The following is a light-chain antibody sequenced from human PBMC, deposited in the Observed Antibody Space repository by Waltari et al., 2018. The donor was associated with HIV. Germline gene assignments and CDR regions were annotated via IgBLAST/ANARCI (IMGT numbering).Light chain of an antibody. CDR2: ENT. V-gene: IGLV1-51*02. CDR3: GTWDTSLSALV. CDR1: SSNIGNNH. J-gene: IGLJ2*01. Sequence: QSVLTQPPSVSAAPGQPVTISCSGHSSNIGNNHVSWYQPSPGTAPKLLIFENTQRPSGIPDRFSGSKSGTSATLGISGLQTGDEADYYCGTWDTSLSALVFGGGTKLTVL.